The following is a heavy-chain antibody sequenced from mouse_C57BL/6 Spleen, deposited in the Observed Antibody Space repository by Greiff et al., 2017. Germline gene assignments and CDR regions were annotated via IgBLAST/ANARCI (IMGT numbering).Heavy chain of an antibody. Sequence: VHVKQSGTVLARPGASVKMSCKTSGYTFTSYWMHWVKQRPGQGLEWIGAIYPGNSDTSYNQKFKGKAKLTAVTSASTAYMELSSLTNEDSAVYYCTRCDGSSSWFAYWGQGTLVTVSA. CDR3: TRCDGSSSWFAY. D-gene: IGHD1-1*01. CDR2: IYPGNSDT. CDR1: GYTFTSYW. J-gene: IGHJ3*01. V-gene: IGHV1-5*01.